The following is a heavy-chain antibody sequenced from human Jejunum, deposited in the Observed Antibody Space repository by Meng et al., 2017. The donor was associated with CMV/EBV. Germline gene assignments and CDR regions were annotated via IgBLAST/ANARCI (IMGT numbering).Heavy chain of an antibody. Sequence: HPELQESGPGVVKPSETLSLTCIVSGDSISGSTYYWGWIRQPPGKGLEWIGNIYYSGSTYYTPSLKSRVSISVDTSTNQFSLRLSSMTAADTAVYYCARMTYSSSPVDWGQGTLVTVSS. CDR1: GDSISGSTYY. V-gene: IGHV4-39*07. J-gene: IGHJ4*02. CDR3: ARMTYSSSPVD. D-gene: IGHD6-6*01. CDR2: IYYSGST.